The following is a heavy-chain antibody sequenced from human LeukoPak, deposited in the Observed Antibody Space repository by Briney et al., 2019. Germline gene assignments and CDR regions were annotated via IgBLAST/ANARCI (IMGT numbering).Heavy chain of an antibody. Sequence: GGSLRLSCAASGFTFSSYGMSWVRQAPGKGLEWVSAISGSGGSTYYADSVKGRFTISRDNSKNTLYLQMNSLRAEDTAVYYCAKAPGDYEYLVTLYYYYYYMDVWGKGTTVTISS. CDR1: GFTFSSYG. J-gene: IGHJ6*03. V-gene: IGHV3-23*01. CDR3: AKAPGDYEYLVTLYYYYYYMDV. CDR2: ISGSGGST. D-gene: IGHD4-17*01.